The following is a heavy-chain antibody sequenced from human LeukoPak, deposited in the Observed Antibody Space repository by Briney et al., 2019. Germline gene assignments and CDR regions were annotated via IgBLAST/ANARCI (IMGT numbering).Heavy chain of an antibody. CDR3: ARLGRAAADYYLDY. CDR1: GYTYTSYD. D-gene: IGHD6-13*01. CDR2: MNPNSGNT. V-gene: IGHV1-8*01. J-gene: IGHJ4*02. Sequence: ASLKVSCKASGYTYTSYDINWVRQATGQRLEWMRWMNPNSGNTGYAQKFQGRVTMTRNTSISTAYMELSSLRSEDTAVYYCARLGRAAADYYLDYWGQGTLVTVSS.